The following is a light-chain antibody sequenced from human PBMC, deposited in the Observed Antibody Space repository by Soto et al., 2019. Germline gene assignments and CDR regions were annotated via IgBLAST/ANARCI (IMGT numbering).Light chain of an antibody. V-gene: IGLV2-8*01. CDR1: SSDVGGYNY. CDR2: EVS. Sequence: QSALTQPPSATGSPGQSVTISCTGTSSDVGGYNYVSWYQQHPGKAPKLMIYEVSKRPSGVPDRFSGSKSGNTASLTVSGLHAEAEADYYCSSYAGSNLVVFGGGTKLTVL. CDR3: SSYAGSNLVV. J-gene: IGLJ2*01.